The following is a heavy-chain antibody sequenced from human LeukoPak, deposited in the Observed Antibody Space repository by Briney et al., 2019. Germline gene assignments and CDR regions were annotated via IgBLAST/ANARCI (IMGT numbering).Heavy chain of an antibody. Sequence: SETLSLTCTVSGYSISSGYYWGWIRQPPGKGLEWIGSIYYSGSTYYNPSLKSRVTISVDTSKNQFSLKLSSVTAADTAVYYCARHDEYSSSLGGYYFDYWGQGTLVTVSS. D-gene: IGHD6-6*01. CDR3: ARHDEYSSSLGGYYFDY. J-gene: IGHJ4*02. V-gene: IGHV4-38-2*02. CDR1: GYSISSGYY. CDR2: IYYSGST.